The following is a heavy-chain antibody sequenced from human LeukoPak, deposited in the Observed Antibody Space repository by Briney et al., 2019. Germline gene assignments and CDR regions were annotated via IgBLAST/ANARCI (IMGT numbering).Heavy chain of an antibody. V-gene: IGHV1-24*01. D-gene: IGHD6-19*01. Sequence: ASVKVSCKVSGYTLTELSMHWVRQAPGKGLEWMGGFDPEDGETIYAQKFQGRVTMTEDTSTDTAYMELSSLRSEDTAVYYCARGEIAVAGTPTFDYWGQGTLVTVSS. CDR3: ARGEIAVAGTPTFDY. J-gene: IGHJ4*02. CDR2: FDPEDGET. CDR1: GYTLTELS.